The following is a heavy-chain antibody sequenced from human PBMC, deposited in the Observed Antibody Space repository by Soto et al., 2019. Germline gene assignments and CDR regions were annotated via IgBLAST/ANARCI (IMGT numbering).Heavy chain of an antibody. V-gene: IGHV1-18*01. CDR2: ISGYNGDT. CDR3: ARDQSSGWYGKESGMDV. Sequence: QVQLVQSGAEVKKPGASVKVSCKASGYTFNNYGVTWVRQAPGQGLEWMGWISGYNGDTNYAQKLQGRVTLTTDTSKTTAYMELTSLTSDDTAVYYCARDQSSGWYGKESGMDVWGQGTTVTVSS. D-gene: IGHD6-19*01. J-gene: IGHJ6*02. CDR1: GYTFNNYG.